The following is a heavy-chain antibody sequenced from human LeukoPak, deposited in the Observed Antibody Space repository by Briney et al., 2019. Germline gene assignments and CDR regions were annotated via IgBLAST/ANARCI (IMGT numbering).Heavy chain of an antibody. CDR1: GGYISSYY. D-gene: IGHD2-15*01. V-gene: IGHV4-4*09. Sequence: PSETLSLTCTVSGGYISSYYWSWIRQPPGKGLEWVGNIYASGSTNYNASLKSRVTISVDTSKNQFSLKVISVTAADTAVYYCARHSSVVRGWFDPWGQGTLVVVSS. J-gene: IGHJ5*02. CDR3: ARHSSVVRGWFDP. CDR2: IYASGST.